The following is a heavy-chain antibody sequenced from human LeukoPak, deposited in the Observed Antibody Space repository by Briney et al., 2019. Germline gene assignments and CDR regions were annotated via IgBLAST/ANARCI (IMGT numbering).Heavy chain of an antibody. J-gene: IGHJ4*02. CDR3: ARNYDSSGYWDY. Sequence: ASETLSLTCTVSGGSISSYYWSWIRQPPGKGLEWIGHIYYSGSTNYNPSLKSRVTISVDTSKNQFSLKLSSVTAADTAVYYCARNYDSSGYWDYWGQGTLVTVSS. D-gene: IGHD3-22*01. CDR2: IYYSGST. V-gene: IGHV4-59*01. CDR1: GGSISSYY.